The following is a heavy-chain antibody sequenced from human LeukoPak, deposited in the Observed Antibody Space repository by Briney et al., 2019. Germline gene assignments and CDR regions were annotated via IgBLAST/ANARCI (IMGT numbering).Heavy chain of an antibody. CDR2: INHSGST. Sequence: PSETLSLTCAVYGGSFSGYYWSWIRQPPGKGLEWIGEINHSGSTNYNPSLKSRVTISVDTSKNQFSLKLSSVTAADTAVYYCAGSYYYDSSGYYQLDYWGQGTLVTVSS. CDR3: AGSYYYDSSGYYQLDY. V-gene: IGHV4-34*01. CDR1: GGSFSGYY. J-gene: IGHJ4*02. D-gene: IGHD3-22*01.